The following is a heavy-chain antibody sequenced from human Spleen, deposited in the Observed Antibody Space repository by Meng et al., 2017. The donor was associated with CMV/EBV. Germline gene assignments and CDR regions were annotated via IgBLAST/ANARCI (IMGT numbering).Heavy chain of an antibody. Sequence: ASVKVSCKASGYTFIAHYIHYFRQAPGQGLEWMGWISPYSGGTNYAQKFQGRVTMTRDTSISTAYMELSRLRSDDTAVYYCARGLVDWELPRADDAFDIWGQGTMVTVSS. CDR2: ISPYSGGT. V-gene: IGHV1-2*02. CDR3: ARGLVDWELPRADDAFDI. J-gene: IGHJ3*02. CDR1: GYTFIAHY. D-gene: IGHD1-26*01.